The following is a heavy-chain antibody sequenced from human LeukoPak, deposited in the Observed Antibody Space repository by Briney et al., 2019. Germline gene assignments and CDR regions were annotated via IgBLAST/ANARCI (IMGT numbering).Heavy chain of an antibody. V-gene: IGHV4-39*01. Sequence: SETLSLTCTVSGGSISSSSYYWGWIRQPPGKGLEWIWSIYYSGSTYYNPSLKSRVTISVDTSKNQFSLKLSSVTAADTAVYYCAGTLDCSSTSCPKGGAFDIWGQGTMVTVSS. J-gene: IGHJ3*02. CDR1: GGSISSSSYY. CDR2: IYYSGST. D-gene: IGHD2-2*01. CDR3: AGTLDCSSTSCPKGGAFDI.